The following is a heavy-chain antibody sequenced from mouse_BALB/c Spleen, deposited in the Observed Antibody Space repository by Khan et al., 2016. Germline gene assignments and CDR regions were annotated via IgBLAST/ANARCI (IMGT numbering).Heavy chain of an antibody. Sequence: QVQLQQSGAELMKPGASMKISCKATDYTFSNYWIEWVRQRPGHGLEWIGEILPGSGHTNCNENFRGKATFTAETSSNTAYMQLSSLISEDSAVYYCARNSDSYWFAYWGQGTLVTVSA. CDR3: ARNSDSYWFAY. V-gene: IGHV1-9*01. D-gene: IGHD2-12*01. CDR2: ILPGSGHT. J-gene: IGHJ3*01. CDR1: DYTFSNYW.